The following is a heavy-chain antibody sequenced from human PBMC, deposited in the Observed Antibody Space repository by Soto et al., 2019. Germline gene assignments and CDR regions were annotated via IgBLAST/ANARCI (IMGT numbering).Heavy chain of an antibody. Sequence: PSETLSLTCTVSGGSISSYYWSWIRQPPRKGLEWIGYIYYSGSTNYNPSLKSRVTISEDTSKNQFSLKLSSVTAVDTAVYYCARGMATDDDYWGQGTLVTVSS. D-gene: IGHD1-1*01. CDR2: IYYSGST. CDR1: GGSISSYY. J-gene: IGHJ4*02. CDR3: ARGMATDDDY. V-gene: IGHV4-59*01.